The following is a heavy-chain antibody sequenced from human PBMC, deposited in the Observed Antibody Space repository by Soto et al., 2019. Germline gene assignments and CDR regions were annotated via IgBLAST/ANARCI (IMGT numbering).Heavy chain of an antibody. V-gene: IGHV4-59*01. CDR3: ARPYSGSYWAAFDI. CDR1: GGSISSDY. D-gene: IGHD1-26*01. CDR2: IYYSGSS. J-gene: IGHJ3*02. Sequence: SETLSLTCTVSGGSISSDYWSRIRQPPGKGLEWIGYIYYSGSSNYNPSLKSRVIMSLDTSKNQFSLKLSSVTAADTAVYYCARPYSGSYWAAFDIWGQGTMVTVSS.